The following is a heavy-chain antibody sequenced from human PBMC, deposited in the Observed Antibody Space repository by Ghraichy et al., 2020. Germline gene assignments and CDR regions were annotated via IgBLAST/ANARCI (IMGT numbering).Heavy chain of an antibody. CDR3: ARDESWDYVAYGLAV. Sequence: GESLNISCAASGISFSSYGMNWVRQAPGKGLEWVSYISSSSSTIYYADSVKGRFTISRDNAKNTLYLQMNSLRDEDTAVYYCARDESWDYVAYGLAVWGQGTTVTVSS. CDR2: ISSSSSTI. V-gene: IGHV3-48*02. CDR1: GISFSSYG. D-gene: IGHD1-7*01. J-gene: IGHJ6*02.